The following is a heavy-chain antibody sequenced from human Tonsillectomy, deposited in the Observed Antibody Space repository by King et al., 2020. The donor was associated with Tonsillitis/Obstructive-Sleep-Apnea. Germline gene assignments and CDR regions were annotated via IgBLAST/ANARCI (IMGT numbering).Heavy chain of an antibody. V-gene: IGHV4-39*01. CDR2: IYYSGST. Sequence: LQLQESGPGLVKPSETLSLTCTVSDASISSRSNYWGWIRQPPGKGLEYIGSIYYSGSTYYNPSLKSRVTISVDTSKNQFYLKLSSVTAADTAVYYCARLGGSFSQTGWFDPWGQGSLVIVSS. D-gene: IGHD1-26*01. CDR3: ARLGGSFSQTGWFDP. J-gene: IGHJ5*02. CDR1: DASISSRSNY.